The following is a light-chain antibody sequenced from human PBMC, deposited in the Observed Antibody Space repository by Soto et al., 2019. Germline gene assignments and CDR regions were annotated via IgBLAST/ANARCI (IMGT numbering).Light chain of an antibody. CDR3: SLYISDSTYV. CDR2: EVN. V-gene: IGLV2-18*01. CDR1: SSDVGSYNR. Sequence: QSVLTQPPSVSGSPGQSVTISCTGTSSDVGSYNRLSWYQQPPGTAPKLIMYEVNTRPSGVPDRFSGSKSGSTASLTISGLQAEDEADYYCSLYISDSTYVFGTGTKLTVL. J-gene: IGLJ1*01.